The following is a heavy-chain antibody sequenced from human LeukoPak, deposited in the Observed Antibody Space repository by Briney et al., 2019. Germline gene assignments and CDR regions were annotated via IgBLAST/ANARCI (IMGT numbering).Heavy chain of an antibody. Sequence: ASVKVPCKASGYTFTGYYMHWVRQGPGQGLEWMGWINPSSGDTNYAQRFQGRVTMTRDTSISTAYMELSRLTSDDTAVYYCARRLYYYDSSASGWFDPWGQGTLVTVSS. J-gene: IGHJ5*02. CDR2: INPSSGDT. CDR1: GYTFTGYY. V-gene: IGHV1-2*02. CDR3: ARRLYYYDSSASGWFDP. D-gene: IGHD3-22*01.